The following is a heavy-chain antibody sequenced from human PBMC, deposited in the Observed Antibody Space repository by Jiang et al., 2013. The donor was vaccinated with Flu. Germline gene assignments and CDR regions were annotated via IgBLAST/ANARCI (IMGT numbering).Heavy chain of an antibody. D-gene: IGHD1-26*01. J-gene: IGHJ6*02. CDR3: ARIGAKKGFYGMDV. CDR1: GFSLSTSGMC. Sequence: KPTQTLTLTCTFSGFSLSTSGMCVSWIRQPPGKALEWLALIDWDDDKYYSTSLKTRLTISKDTSKNQVVLTMTNMDPVDTATYYCARIGAKKGFYGMDVWGQGTTVTVSS. CDR2: IDWDDDK. V-gene: IGHV2-70*01.